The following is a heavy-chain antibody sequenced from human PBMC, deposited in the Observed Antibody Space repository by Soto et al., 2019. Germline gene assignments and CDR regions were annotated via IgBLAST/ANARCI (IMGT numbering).Heavy chain of an antibody. D-gene: IGHD6-6*01. V-gene: IGHV3-9*01. Sequence: EVQLVESGGGLVQPGGSLRLSCAASGFTFDDYAMHWVRQAPGKGLEWVSHISWSSGSIGYADSVKGRFTISRDNAKNSLYLQMNSLRAEDTALYYCAKETSSSGLFDFWGQVTLVTVSS. CDR1: GFTFDDYA. J-gene: IGHJ4*02. CDR2: ISWSSGSI. CDR3: AKETSSSGLFDF.